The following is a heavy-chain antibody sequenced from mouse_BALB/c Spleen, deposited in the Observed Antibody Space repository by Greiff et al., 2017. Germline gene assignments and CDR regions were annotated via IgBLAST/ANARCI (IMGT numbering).Heavy chain of an antibody. CDR2: ISSGGST. Sequence: EVKLMESGGGLVKPGGSLKLSCAASGFTFSSYAMSWVRQTPEKRLEWVASISSGGSTYYPDSVKGRFTISRDNARNILYLQMSSLRSEDTAMYYCARGDGTFDYWGQGTTLTVSS. J-gene: IGHJ2*01. V-gene: IGHV5-6-5*01. CDR1: GFTFSSYA. D-gene: IGHD2-1*01. CDR3: ARGDGTFDY.